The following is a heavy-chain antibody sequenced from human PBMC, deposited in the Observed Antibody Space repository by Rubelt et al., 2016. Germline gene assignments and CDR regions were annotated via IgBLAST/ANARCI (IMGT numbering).Heavy chain of an antibody. CDR2: VLHSGSA. CDR1: GGSISSYY. CDR3: ARARSTGVGGRGFFDS. Sequence: QLQLQESGPGLVQPSETLSLTCTVSGGSISSYYWSWIRQPPGKGLEYIVTVLHSGSAYYNPSLNSRVTASVDTSKNQFSLGRYSVTAADTAVYYCARARSTGVGGRGFFDSWGQGTLVTVST. D-gene: IGHD1-1*01. J-gene: IGHJ5*01. V-gene: IGHV4-59*04.